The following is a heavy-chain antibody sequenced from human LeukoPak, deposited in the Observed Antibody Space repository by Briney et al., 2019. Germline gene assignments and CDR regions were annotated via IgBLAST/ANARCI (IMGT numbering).Heavy chain of an antibody. D-gene: IGHD2-15*01. V-gene: IGHV3-7*03. CDR2: IKQDGSEK. CDR3: AKSGLNRFDY. CDR1: GFTFSSYW. Sequence: GGSLRLSCAASGFTFSSYWMSWVRQAPGKGLEWVANIKQDGSEKYYVDSVKGQFTISRDNSKNTLYLQMNSLSAEDTAIYYCAKSGLNRFDYWGQGTLVSVSS. J-gene: IGHJ4*02.